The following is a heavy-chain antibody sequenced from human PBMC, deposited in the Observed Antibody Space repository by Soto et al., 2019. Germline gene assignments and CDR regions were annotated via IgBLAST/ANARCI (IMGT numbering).Heavy chain of an antibody. J-gene: IGHJ5*02. CDR1: GYSFTSCW. CDR3: ARQTYSDYNWFDR. D-gene: IGHD3-9*01. Sequence: GESLKISCKGSGYSFTSCWIGWVRQMPGKGLEWMGIIYPGDSDTRYSPSFQGQVTISADKSISTAYLQWSSLKASDTAMYYCARQTYSDYNWFDRWGQGTLVTVSS. V-gene: IGHV5-51*01. CDR2: IYPGDSDT.